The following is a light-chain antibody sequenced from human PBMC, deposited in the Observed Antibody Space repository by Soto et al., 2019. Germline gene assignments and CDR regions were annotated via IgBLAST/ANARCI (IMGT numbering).Light chain of an antibody. J-gene: IGKJ1*01. Sequence: DIQMTQSPSSLSASVGDSVTITCRASQTIIGYLNWYQQKPGKAPKLLIYAASTLHSGVPSRFSGSGSGTDFTLTITSLQSEDFATYYCHQSYIAPWTLGQGTKVDIK. CDR3: HQSYIAPWT. V-gene: IGKV1-39*01. CDR1: QTIIGY. CDR2: AAS.